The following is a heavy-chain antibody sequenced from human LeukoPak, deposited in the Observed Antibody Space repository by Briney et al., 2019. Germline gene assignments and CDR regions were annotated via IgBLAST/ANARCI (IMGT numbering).Heavy chain of an antibody. Sequence: ASVKVSCKASGYTFTSYGISWVRQAPGQGLEWMGWISAYNGNTNYAQKLQGRVTMTTDTSTSTAYMELRSLRSDDTAVYYCARDVITMVPGVADYWGQGTLVTVSS. CDR3: ARDVITMVPGVADY. D-gene: IGHD3-10*01. J-gene: IGHJ4*02. CDR1: GYTFTSYG. V-gene: IGHV1-18*01. CDR2: ISAYNGNT.